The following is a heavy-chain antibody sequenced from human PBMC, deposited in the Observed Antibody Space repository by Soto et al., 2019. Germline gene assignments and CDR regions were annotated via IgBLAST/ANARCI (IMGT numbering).Heavy chain of an antibody. Sequence: EAKRAGESLKISCKGSGYFFAGYWIAWVRQMPGKGLEWMGIIYPDNSNNKYSLSFQGQVTISADKSSSTAYLQWSSLKASDTAIYYCARQGAAVPTVPLIWFYPWGQGTPVTVSS. D-gene: IGHD6-13*01. CDR1: GYFFAGYW. J-gene: IGHJ5*02. V-gene: IGHV5-51*01. CDR3: ARQGAAVPTVPLIWFYP. CDR2: IYPDNSNN.